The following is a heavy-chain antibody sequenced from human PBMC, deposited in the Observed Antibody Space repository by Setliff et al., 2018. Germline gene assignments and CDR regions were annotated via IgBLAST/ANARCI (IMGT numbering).Heavy chain of an antibody. V-gene: IGHV3-7*01. CDR3: ARDGYSHAFDI. CDR2: IKGDGSVK. Sequence: GGSLRLSCATSGLSFSIYYMSWIRQAPGKGLEWVTNIKGDGSVKSYVDSVNGRLTIARDNAKKSRYLQMNSLRAEDTAVYYCARDGYSHAFDIWGQGTMVTVSS. CDR1: GLSFSIYY. J-gene: IGHJ3*02. D-gene: IGHD2-21*01.